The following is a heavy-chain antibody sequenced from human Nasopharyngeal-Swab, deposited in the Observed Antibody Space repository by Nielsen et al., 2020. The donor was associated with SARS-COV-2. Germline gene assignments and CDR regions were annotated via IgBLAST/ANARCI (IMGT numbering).Heavy chain of an antibody. CDR1: GFTFSVYA. Sequence: GESLTISCSASGFTFSVYAMHWVRQAPGKRPEFVSAISSHGHTTYYTDSVTGRFSISRDNSKSTLYLHLSSMTTADTAVYFCVKETGTEVPSWYAFDYWGQGARVTVSS. J-gene: IGHJ4*02. CDR2: ISSHGHTT. V-gene: IGHV3-64D*09. CDR3: VKETGTEVPSWYAFDY. D-gene: IGHD6-13*01.